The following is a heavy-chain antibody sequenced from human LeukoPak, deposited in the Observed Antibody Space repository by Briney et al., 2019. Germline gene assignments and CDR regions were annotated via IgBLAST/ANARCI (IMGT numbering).Heavy chain of an antibody. D-gene: IGHD2-2*01. CDR1: GGSISSGDYY. CDR3: ASSRGQLLSEYYFDY. J-gene: IGHJ4*02. Sequence: SETLSLTCTVSGGSISSGDYYWSWIRQPPGKGLEWIGYVYYSGSTYYNPSLKSRVTISVDTSKNQFSLKLSSVTAADTAVYYCASSRGQLLSEYYFDYWGQGTLVTVSS. V-gene: IGHV4-30-4*08. CDR2: VYYSGST.